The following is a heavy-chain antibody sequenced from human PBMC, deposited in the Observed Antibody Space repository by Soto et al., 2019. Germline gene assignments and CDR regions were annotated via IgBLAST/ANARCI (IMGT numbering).Heavy chain of an antibody. CDR1: GGTFSSYA. D-gene: IGHD4-17*01. Sequence: QVQLVQSGAEVKKPGSSVKVSCKASGGTFSSYAISWVRQAPGQGLEWMGGIIPIFGTSNYAQKFQGRVTITADKSTSIAYMELSSMRSEDTAVYYCARGATVVTPDGVSAFDIWGKGTMVTVSS. CDR3: ARGATVVTPDGVSAFDI. J-gene: IGHJ3*02. V-gene: IGHV1-69*06. CDR2: IIPIFGTS.